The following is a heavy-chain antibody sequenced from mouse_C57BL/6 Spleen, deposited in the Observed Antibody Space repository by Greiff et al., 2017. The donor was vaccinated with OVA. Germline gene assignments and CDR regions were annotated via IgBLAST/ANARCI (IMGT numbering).Heavy chain of an antibody. CDR2: INPNNGGT. V-gene: IGHV1-22*01. Sequence: EVKLQESGPELVKPGASVKMSCKASGYTFTDYNMHWVKQSHGKSLEWIGYINPNNGGTSYNQKFKGKATLTVNKSSSTAYMELRSLTSEDSAVYYCARRGDGSSPWFAYWGQGTLVTVSA. J-gene: IGHJ3*01. CDR3: ARRGDGSSPWFAY. CDR1: GYTFTDYN. D-gene: IGHD1-1*01.